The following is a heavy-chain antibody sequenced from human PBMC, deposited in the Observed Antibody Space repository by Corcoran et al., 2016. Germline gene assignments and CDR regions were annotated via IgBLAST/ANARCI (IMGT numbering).Heavy chain of an antibody. Sequence: EVQLVESGGGLVKPGGSLRLSCAASGFTFSNAWMNWVRQAPGKGLEWVGRIKSKTDGGTTDYAAPVKGRFTISRDDSKNTLYLQMNSLKTEDTAVYYCTSDHETYSYDSSGYYLDYWGQGTLVTVSS. CDR2: IKSKTDGGTT. CDR3: TSDHETYSYDSSGYYLDY. V-gene: IGHV3-15*07. D-gene: IGHD3-22*01. J-gene: IGHJ4*02. CDR1: GFTFSNAW.